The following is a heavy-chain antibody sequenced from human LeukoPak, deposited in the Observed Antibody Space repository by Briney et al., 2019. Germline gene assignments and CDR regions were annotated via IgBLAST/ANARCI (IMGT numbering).Heavy chain of an antibody. CDR1: GFTFSSYA. CDR2: ISGSGGST. J-gene: IGHJ4*02. Sequence: GGSLRLSCAASGFTFSSYAMSWVRQAPGKGLEWVSAISGSGGSTYYADSVKGRFTISRDNSKNTLYLQMNSLRAEDTAVYYCAKGGVGSGSYEGVDYWGQGTLVTVSS. D-gene: IGHD1-26*01. CDR3: AKGGVGSGSYEGVDY. V-gene: IGHV3-23*01.